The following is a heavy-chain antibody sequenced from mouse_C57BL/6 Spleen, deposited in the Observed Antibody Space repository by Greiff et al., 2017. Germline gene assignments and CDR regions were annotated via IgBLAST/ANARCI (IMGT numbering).Heavy chain of an antibody. D-gene: IGHD1-1*01. CDR2: IDPSDSYT. CDR3: ARGGLGYYGSSY. Sequence: QVQLQQPGAELVMPGASVKLSCKASGYTFTSYWMHWVKQRPGQGLEWIGEIDPSDSYTNYNQKFKGKSTLTVDKSSSTAYMQLSSLTSEDSAVYYCARGGLGYYGSSYWGQGTSVTVSS. J-gene: IGHJ4*01. CDR1: GYTFTSYW. V-gene: IGHV1-69*01.